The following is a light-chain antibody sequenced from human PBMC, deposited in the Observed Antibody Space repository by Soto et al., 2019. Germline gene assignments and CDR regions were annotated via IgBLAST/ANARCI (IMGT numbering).Light chain of an antibody. Sequence: EIVLTQSPATQSLSPGERATLSCRASQSNNRHLAWYRQKPGQAPRLLIYDASNRATGIPARFSGSGSGTDFTLTISSLEPEDFGVYYCQQRSNWPPVTFGGGTKVEIK. CDR2: DAS. CDR3: QQRSNWPPVT. CDR1: QSNNRH. V-gene: IGKV3-11*01. J-gene: IGKJ4*01.